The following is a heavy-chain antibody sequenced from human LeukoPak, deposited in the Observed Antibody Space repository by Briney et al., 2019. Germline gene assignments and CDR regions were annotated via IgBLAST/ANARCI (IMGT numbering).Heavy chain of an antibody. CDR1: GFTFSDYY. D-gene: IGHD3-22*01. V-gene: IGHV3-11*01. J-gene: IGHJ4*02. CDR2: ISSSGSTI. Sequence: GGSLRLSCAASGFTFSDYYMSWIRQSPGKGLEWVSYISSSGSTIYYADSVKGRFTISRDNAKNSLYLQMNSLRAEDTAVYYCASLKYYYDSSGYYGDYWGQGTLVTVSS. CDR3: ASLKYYYDSSGYYGDY.